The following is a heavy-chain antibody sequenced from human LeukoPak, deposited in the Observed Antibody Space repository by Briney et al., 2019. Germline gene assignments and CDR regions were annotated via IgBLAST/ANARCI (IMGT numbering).Heavy chain of an antibody. V-gene: IGHV1-18*01. CDR3: ARESPRTVTSYYYGMDV. D-gene: IGHD4-17*01. J-gene: IGHJ6*02. CDR2: ISAYNGNT. Sequence: GASEKVSCKASGYTFTSYGISWVRQPPGQGHEWMGWISAYNGNTNYEQKLQGRVTTTTDTSTSTAYMQLRSLRSDDTAVYYCARESPRTVTSYYYGMDVWGQGTTVTVSS. CDR1: GYTFTSYG.